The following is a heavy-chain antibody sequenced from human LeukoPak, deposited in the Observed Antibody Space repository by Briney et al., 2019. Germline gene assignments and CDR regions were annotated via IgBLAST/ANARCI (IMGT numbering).Heavy chain of an antibody. V-gene: IGHV3-74*01. D-gene: IGHD3-10*01. J-gene: IGHJ4*02. CDR2: INTDGSST. CDR1: GFTFSSYW. CDR3: ARRGSGSYYPIL. Sequence: GGSLGLSCAASGFTFSSYWMHWVRQAPGKGLVWVSRINTDGSSTSYADSVKGRFTISRDNAKNTLYLQMNSLRAEDTAVYYCARRGSGSYYPILWGQGTLVTVSS.